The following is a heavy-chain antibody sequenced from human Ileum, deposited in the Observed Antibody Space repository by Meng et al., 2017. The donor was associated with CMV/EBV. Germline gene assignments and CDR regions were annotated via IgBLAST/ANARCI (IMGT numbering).Heavy chain of an antibody. J-gene: IGHJ4*02. D-gene: IGHD3-3*01. CDR3: ATYDCWSGYFGY. V-gene: IGHV3-23*01. Sequence: GESLKISCAASGFTFSSYAMSWVRQAPGKGLEWVSAISGSGGSTYYADSVKGRFTISRDNSKNTLYLQMNSLRGEDTAVYYCATYDCWSGYFGYWGQGTLVTVSS. CDR1: GFTFSSYA. CDR2: ISGSGGST.